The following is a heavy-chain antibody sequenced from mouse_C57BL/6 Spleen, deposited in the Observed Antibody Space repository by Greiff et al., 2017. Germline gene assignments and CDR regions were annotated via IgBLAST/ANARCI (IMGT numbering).Heavy chain of an antibody. J-gene: IGHJ4*01. CDR2: IWRGGST. CDR1: GFSLTSYG. Sequence: AKLQESGPGLVQPSQSLSITCTVSGFSLTSYGVHWVRQSPGKGLEWLGVIWRGGSTDYNAAFMSRLSITKDNSKSQVFFKMNSLQADDTAIYYCAIYGSSYDYYAMDYWGQGTSVTVSS. D-gene: IGHD1-1*01. V-gene: IGHV2-5*01. CDR3: AIYGSSYDYYAMDY.